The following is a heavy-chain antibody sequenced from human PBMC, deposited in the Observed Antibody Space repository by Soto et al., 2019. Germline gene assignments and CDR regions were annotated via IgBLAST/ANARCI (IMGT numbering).Heavy chain of an antibody. CDR2: IIPILGIA. CDR3: ARDIVVVPGGFDY. J-gene: IGHJ4*02. D-gene: IGHD2-2*01. CDR1: GGTFSSYT. V-gene: IGHV1-69*04. Sequence: SVKVSCKASGGTFSSYTISWVRQAPGQGLEWMGRIIPILGIANYAQKFQGRVTITADKSTSTAYMELSSLRSEDTAVYYCARDIVVVPGGFDYWGQGTLVTVSS.